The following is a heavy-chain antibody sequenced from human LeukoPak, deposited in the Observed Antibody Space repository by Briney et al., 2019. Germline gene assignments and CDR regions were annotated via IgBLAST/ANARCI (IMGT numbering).Heavy chain of an antibody. CDR3: ARGGGLWLGSWFDP. D-gene: IGHD5-18*01. Sequence: SETLSLTCTVSGGSISSYYWSWIRQPPGKGLEWIGYIYYSGSTNYNPSLKSRVTISVDTSKNQFSLKLSSVTAADTAVYYCARGGGLWLGSWFDPWGQGTLVTASS. CDR1: GGSISSYY. V-gene: IGHV4-59*01. J-gene: IGHJ5*02. CDR2: IYYSGST.